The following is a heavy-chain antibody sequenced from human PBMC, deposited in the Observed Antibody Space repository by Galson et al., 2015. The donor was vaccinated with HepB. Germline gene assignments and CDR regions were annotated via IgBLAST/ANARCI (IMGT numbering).Heavy chain of an antibody. CDR1: GITFDDYG. D-gene: IGHD1-26*01. CDR3: ARGEGANDWFDP. Sequence: SLRLSCAASGITFDDYGMSWVRQGPGKGLEWVSGINWKADSTGYADSVKGRFTISRDNAKNSLYLQMNSLRTEDTAMYYCARGEGANDWFDPWGQGTLVTVSS. CDR2: INWKADST. V-gene: IGHV3-20*04. J-gene: IGHJ5*02.